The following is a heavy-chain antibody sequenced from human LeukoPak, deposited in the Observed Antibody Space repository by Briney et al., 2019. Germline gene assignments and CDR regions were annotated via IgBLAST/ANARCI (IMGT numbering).Heavy chain of an antibody. Sequence: GGSLRLSCAASGFTFSSYSMNWVRQAPGKGLEWVSSISSSSSYIYYADSVKGRFTISRDNAKNSLYLQMNSLRAEDTAVYYCARAPGGSGYHDNDYWGQGTLVTVSS. D-gene: IGHD3-22*01. CDR3: ARAPGGSGYHDNDY. J-gene: IGHJ4*02. CDR2: ISSSSSYI. V-gene: IGHV3-21*01. CDR1: GFTFSSYS.